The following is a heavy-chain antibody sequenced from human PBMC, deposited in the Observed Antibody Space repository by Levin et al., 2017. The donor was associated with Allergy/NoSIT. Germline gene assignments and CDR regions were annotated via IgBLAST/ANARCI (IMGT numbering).Heavy chain of an antibody. CDR3: AKGEGPFDH. CDR2: ISISGADT. CDR1: GFSFNTYA. J-gene: IGHJ4*02. V-gene: IGHV3-23*01. Sequence: PGGSLRLSCSASGFSFNTYAMSWARQVPGKGLEWVSSISISGADTYYADFVRGRVTISRDNSRNTLHLQMNSVRVEDTATYYCAKGEGPFDHWGQGTVVTVSS.